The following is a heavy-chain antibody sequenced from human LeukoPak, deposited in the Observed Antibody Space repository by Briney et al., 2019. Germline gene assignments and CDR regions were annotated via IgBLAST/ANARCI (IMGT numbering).Heavy chain of an antibody. D-gene: IGHD1-14*01. V-gene: IGHV3-30*18. Sequence: SGGSLRLSCAASGFTFSSYGMHWVRQAPGKGLEWVAVISYDGSNKYYADSVKGRFTISRDNSKNTLYLQMNSLRAEDTAVYYCAKDSRRSNHGLLDYWGQGTLVTVSS. CDR3: AKDSRRSNHGLLDY. CDR2: ISYDGSNK. CDR1: GFTFSSYG. J-gene: IGHJ4*02.